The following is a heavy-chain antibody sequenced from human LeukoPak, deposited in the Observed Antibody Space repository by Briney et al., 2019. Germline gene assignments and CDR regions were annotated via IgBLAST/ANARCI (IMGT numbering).Heavy chain of an antibody. CDR1: GYTFTGFY. Sequence: GASVKVSCRASGYTFTGFYMHWVRQAPGQGLEWMGRINPNSGGTNYAQKFQGRITMTRDTSISTDYMELSRLRSDDTAVYYCASGGGSYGDIWGQGTMVTVSS. J-gene: IGHJ3*02. CDR2: INPNSGGT. D-gene: IGHD1-26*01. V-gene: IGHV1-2*06. CDR3: ASGGGSYGDI.